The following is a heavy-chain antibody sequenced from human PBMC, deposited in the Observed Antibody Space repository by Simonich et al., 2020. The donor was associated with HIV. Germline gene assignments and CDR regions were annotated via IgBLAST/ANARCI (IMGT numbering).Heavy chain of an antibody. V-gene: IGHV4-34*01. Sequence: QVLLQQWGAGLLKPAETLSLTCAVYGGSFSGYYWSWIRQPPGKGLEWIGEIKHSGSTNYNPSLKSRIAMSRDTSKNQSSLKLSSVTAADTAGYYCARHVAGADIDYWGQGTLVTVSS. J-gene: IGHJ4*02. CDR3: ARHVAGADIDY. CDR2: IKHSGST. CDR1: GGSFSGYY. D-gene: IGHD2-15*01.